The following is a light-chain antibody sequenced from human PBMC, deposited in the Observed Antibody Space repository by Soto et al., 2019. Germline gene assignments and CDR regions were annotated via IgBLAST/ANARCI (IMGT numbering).Light chain of an antibody. V-gene: IGLV1-40*03. Sequence: AGKDVHWYQQLPGTAPKFLISGSNHRPSGVPDRFSVSKSDASAFLAIAGLRADDEGDYFCQSYGTGLSGLYVFGTGTKVTVL. CDR1: AGKD. CDR2: GSN. J-gene: IGLJ1*01. CDR3: QSYGTGLSGLYV.